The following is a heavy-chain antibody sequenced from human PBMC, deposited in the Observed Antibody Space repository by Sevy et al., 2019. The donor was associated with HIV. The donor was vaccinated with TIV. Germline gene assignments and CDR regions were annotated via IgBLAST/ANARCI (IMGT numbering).Heavy chain of an antibody. CDR2: IYYSGST. D-gene: IGHD3-10*01. CDR1: DGSISSYY. Sequence: SDTLSLTCTVSDGSISSYYWSWIRQPPGKGLEWIGYIYYSGSTNYNPSLKSRVTISVDTSKNQFSLKLSSVTAADTAVYYCARDRSYYYGSGKNNAFDIWGQGTMVTVSS. V-gene: IGHV4-59*01. CDR3: ARDRSYYYGSGKNNAFDI. J-gene: IGHJ3*02.